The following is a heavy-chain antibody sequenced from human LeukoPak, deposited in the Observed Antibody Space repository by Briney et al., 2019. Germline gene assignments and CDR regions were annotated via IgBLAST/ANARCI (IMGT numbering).Heavy chain of an antibody. CDR2: IGTAGDT. Sequence: GGSLRLSCAASGFTFSSYDMHWVRQATGKGLEWVSAIGTAGDTYYPGSVKGRFTTSRENAKNSLYLQMNSLRAGDTAVYYCARARGYCSSTSCYEGYYFDYWGQGTLVTVSS. V-gene: IGHV3-13*01. J-gene: IGHJ4*02. CDR3: ARARGYCSSTSCYEGYYFDY. D-gene: IGHD2-2*01. CDR1: GFTFSSYD.